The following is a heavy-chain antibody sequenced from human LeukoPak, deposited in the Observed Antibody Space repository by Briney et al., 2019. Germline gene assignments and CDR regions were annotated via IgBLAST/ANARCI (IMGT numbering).Heavy chain of an antibody. J-gene: IGHJ4*02. V-gene: IGHV3-30*18. D-gene: IGHD1-26*01. CDR1: GFTYSSYR. CDR3: AKRLGGSYLPSPLDY. Sequence: GGSLRLSFAATGFTYSSYRMNGVRQAAARGLEGVAVISYDESNKYYADSVKGGLIISRDKYKNTLYLQINNLTEKDRAVCYFAKRLGGSYLPSPLDYWGQGTLVTVSS. CDR2: ISYDESNK.